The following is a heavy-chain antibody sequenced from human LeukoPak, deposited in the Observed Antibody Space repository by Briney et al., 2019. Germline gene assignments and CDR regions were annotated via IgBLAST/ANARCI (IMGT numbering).Heavy chain of an antibody. CDR2: TNEDGSVR. Sequence: GGPLRLSFEAPGFTFSGYWMTWVGQAPGKGREWVANTNEDGSVRQYADSVRGRFTISRDNTQNTVSLQLNTLRVDDTAVYYCARSFSYSYDFAGGPGTLVTVSS. CDR3: ARSFSYSYDFA. J-gene: IGHJ1*01. V-gene: IGHV3-7*03. CDR1: GFTFSGYW. D-gene: IGHD5-18*01.